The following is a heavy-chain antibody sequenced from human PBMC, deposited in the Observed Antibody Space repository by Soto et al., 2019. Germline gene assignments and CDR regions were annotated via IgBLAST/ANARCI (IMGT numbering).Heavy chain of an antibody. CDR2: IIPIFGTA. CDR1: GGTFSSYA. Sequence: ASVKVSCKASGGTFSSYAISWVRQAPGQGLEWMGGIIPIFGTANYAQKFQGRVTITADESTSTAYMELSSLRSEDTAVYYCARDSPSIAVAGTLYNDWFDPWGQGTLVTVSS. J-gene: IGHJ5*02. D-gene: IGHD6-19*01. CDR3: ARDSPSIAVAGTLYNDWFDP. V-gene: IGHV1-69*13.